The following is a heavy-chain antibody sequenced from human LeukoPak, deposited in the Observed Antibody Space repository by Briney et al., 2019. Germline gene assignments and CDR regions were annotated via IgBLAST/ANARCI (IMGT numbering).Heavy chain of an antibody. CDR2: TYDRSKWYN. D-gene: IGHD3-10*01. CDR3: ARDVLWFGEGTDYYYYIDV. J-gene: IGHJ6*03. Sequence: SQTLSLTCVISGDSVSSNSAAWNWIRQSPSRGLEWLGRTYDRSKWYNDYAVSVKIRISISPDTSKNQVSLQLNSVTHEDTAVYYCARDVLWFGEGTDYYYYIDVWGKGTTVTVSS. CDR1: GDSVSSNSAA. V-gene: IGHV6-1*01.